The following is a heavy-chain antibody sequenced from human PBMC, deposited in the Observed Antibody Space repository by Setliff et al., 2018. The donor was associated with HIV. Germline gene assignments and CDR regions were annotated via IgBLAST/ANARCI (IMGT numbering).Heavy chain of an antibody. Sequence: GASVKVSCKASGYSFSSYAIHWARQAAGQSPEWLGWINAAISHTRYSPKFQDRVTLTTDTSAGTIHMEMRSLRSEDTAVYYCVGGRGGFFDEPFDMWGPGTRVTVSS. CDR1: GYSFSSYA. CDR3: VGGRGGFFDEPFDM. V-gene: IGHV1-3*01. D-gene: IGHD3-16*01. J-gene: IGHJ3*02. CDR2: INAAISHT.